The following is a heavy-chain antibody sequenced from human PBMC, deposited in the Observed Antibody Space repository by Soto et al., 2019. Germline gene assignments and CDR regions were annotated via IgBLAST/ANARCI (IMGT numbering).Heavy chain of an antibody. CDR1: GGSISSGGYY. CDR2: IYYSGST. V-gene: IGHV4-31*03. D-gene: IGHD3-22*01. J-gene: IGHJ4*02. Sequence: PSETLSLTCTVSGGSISSGGYYWSWIRQHPGKGLEWIGYIYYSGSTYYNPSLKSRVTISVDTSKNQFSLKLSSVTAADTAVYYCARGYYYDSSGYYYARKEAGYYFDYWGQGTLVTVSS. CDR3: ARGYYYDSSGYYYARKEAGYYFDY.